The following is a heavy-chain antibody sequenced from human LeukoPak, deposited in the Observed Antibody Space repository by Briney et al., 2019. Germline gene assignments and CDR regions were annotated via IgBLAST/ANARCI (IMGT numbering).Heavy chain of an antibody. CDR1: GFTFSSYG. V-gene: IGHV3-30*18. CDR2: IPYDGSNK. CDR3: AKGGDDVYSSSFRGNWFDP. D-gene: IGHD6-13*01. J-gene: IGHJ5*02. Sequence: GGSLRLSCAASGFTFSSYGMHWVSQAPGKGLEWVAVIPYDGSNKYYADSVKGRFTISRDNSKNTLYLQMNSLRAEDTAVYYCAKGGDDVYSSSFRGNWFDPWGQGTLVTVSS.